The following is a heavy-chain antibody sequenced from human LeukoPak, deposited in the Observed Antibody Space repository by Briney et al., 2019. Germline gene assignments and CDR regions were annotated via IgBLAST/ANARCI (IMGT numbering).Heavy chain of an antibody. CDR3: AKGRRDGYNFPLFDF. D-gene: IGHD5-24*01. Sequence: GGSLRVSCAASGFAFNFAAMNWVRQSPGKGLEWVASIIGNGFSIYYADSVSARFTISRDNSQNTLFLQMNSLRAEDTAIDYGAKGRRDGYNFPLFDFWGHGALVTVSS. CDR2: IIGNGFSI. CDR1: GFAFNFAA. J-gene: IGHJ4*01. V-gene: IGHV3-23*01.